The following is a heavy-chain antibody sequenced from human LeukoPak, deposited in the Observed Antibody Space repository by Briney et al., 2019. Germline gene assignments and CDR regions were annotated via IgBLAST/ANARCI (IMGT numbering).Heavy chain of an antibody. CDR3: ARGWGYFDS. Sequence: SETLSLTCTVSGGSVSSCYLSWIRQPPGKGLEWIGYIYYSGSTNYSPSLKSRVTISVDTSKNQFSLKLSSVTAADTAVYYCARGWGYFDSWGQGTLVTVSS. D-gene: IGHD7-27*01. CDR2: IYYSGST. CDR1: GGSVSSCY. J-gene: IGHJ4*02. V-gene: IGHV4-59*08.